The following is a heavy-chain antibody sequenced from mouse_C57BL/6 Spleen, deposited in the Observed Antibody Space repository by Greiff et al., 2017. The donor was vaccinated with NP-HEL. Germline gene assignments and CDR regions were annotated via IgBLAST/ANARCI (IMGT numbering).Heavy chain of an antibody. CDR3: AIPSITTVVAPPPDY. D-gene: IGHD1-1*01. V-gene: IGHV1-39*01. J-gene: IGHJ2*01. Sequence: EVQLQQSGPELVKPGASVKISCKASGYSFTDYNMNWVKQSNGKSLEWIGVINPNYGTTSYNQKFKGKATLTVDQSSSTAYMQLNSLTSEDSAVYYCAIPSITTVVAPPPDYWGQGTTLTVSS. CDR1: GYSFTDYN. CDR2: INPNYGTT.